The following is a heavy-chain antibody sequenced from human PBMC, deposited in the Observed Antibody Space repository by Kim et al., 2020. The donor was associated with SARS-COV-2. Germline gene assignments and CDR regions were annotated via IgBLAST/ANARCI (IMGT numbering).Heavy chain of an antibody. Sequence: GGSLRLSCAASGFTFSSYAMSWVRQAPGKGLEWVSVIYSGGSSTYYADSVKGRFTISRDNSKNTLYLQMNSLRAEDTAVYYCAKACGGTRYAFDFWGQGTMVTVSS. D-gene: IGHD2-21*01. V-gene: IGHV3-23*03. J-gene: IGHJ3*01. CDR1: GFTFSSYA. CDR3: AKACGGTRYAFDF. CDR2: IYSGGSST.